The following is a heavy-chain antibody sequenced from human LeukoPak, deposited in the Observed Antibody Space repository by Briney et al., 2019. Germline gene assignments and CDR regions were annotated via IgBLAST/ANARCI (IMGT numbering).Heavy chain of an antibody. Sequence: SETLSLTCTVSGGSISSYYWSWIRQPPGKGLELIGYIYYSGSTNYNPSLKSRVTISVDTSKNQFSLKLSSVTAADTAVYYCARTLSEYSSSSLGYWGQGTLVTVSS. D-gene: IGHD6-6*01. CDR3: ARTLSEYSSSSLGY. CDR2: IYYSGST. V-gene: IGHV4-59*01. J-gene: IGHJ4*02. CDR1: GGSISSYY.